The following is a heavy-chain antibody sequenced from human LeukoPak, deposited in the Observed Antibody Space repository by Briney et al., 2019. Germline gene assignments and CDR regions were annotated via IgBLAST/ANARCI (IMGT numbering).Heavy chain of an antibody. CDR3: SRGLRYFDWSNEYFQH. V-gene: IGHV3-48*03. D-gene: IGHD3-9*01. J-gene: IGHJ1*01. CDR2: ISSSGSTI. Sequence: GGSLRLSCAASGFTFSSYEMNWVRQAPGKGLEWVSYISSSGSTIYYADSVKGRFTISRDNAKNSLYLQMNSLRAVDTAVYYCSRGLRYFDWSNEYFQHWGQGTLVTVSS. CDR1: GFTFSSYE.